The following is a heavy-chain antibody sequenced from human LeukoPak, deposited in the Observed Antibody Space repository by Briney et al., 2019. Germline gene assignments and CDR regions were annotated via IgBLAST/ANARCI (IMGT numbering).Heavy chain of an antibody. CDR2: ITYDGSNK. D-gene: IGHD4-23*01. J-gene: IGHJ4*02. CDR3: ARERAMTTVVTYFDD. V-gene: IGHV3-30*03. CDR1: GFTFSSYG. Sequence: GGSLRLSCAASGFTFSSYGMHWVRQAPGKGLEWVAVITYDGSNKYYADSVKGRFTISRDNSKNTLFLQMNSLRAEDTAVYYCARERAMTTVVTYFDDWGQGTLVTVSS.